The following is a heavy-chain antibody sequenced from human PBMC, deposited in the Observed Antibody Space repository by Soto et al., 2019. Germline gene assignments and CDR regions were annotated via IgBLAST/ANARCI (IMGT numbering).Heavy chain of an antibody. J-gene: IGHJ4*02. CDR3: GPHPGGGGY. CDR1: GFTVSNNY. V-gene: IGHV3-53*01. Sequence: EVQLVESGGGLIQPGGSLRLSCAVSGFTVSNNYMSWVRQAPGKGLEGVSVIYSGGYTAYGDSVKGRFTISRDNSKNTHILKMTARSAHATACFSWGPHPGGGGYWGQGTLVTVSS. CDR2: IYSGGYT. D-gene: IGHD1-26*01.